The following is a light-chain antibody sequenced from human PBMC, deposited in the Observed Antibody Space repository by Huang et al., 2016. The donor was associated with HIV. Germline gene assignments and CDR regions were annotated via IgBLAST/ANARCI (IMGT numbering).Light chain of an antibody. V-gene: IGKV3-20*01. CDR1: QSVNNNY. CDR3: QQFGSSPPYS. CDR2: RAS. Sequence: PGERATLSCRASQSVNNNYLAWYQQKPGQAPRLLIYRASTRATGIPDRFSGSGSGTAFTLTISRLEPDDFAVYYCQQFGSSPPYSFGQGTKLEIK. J-gene: IGKJ2*03.